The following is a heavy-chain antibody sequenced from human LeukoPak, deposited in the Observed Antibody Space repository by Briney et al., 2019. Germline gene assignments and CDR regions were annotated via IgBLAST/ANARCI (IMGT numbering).Heavy chain of an antibody. D-gene: IGHD6-6*01. J-gene: IGHJ4*02. CDR1: GGSFSSYY. Sequence: SETLSLTCAVYGGSFSSYYWSWIRQPPGKGLEWIGEIHHNGSTNYNPSLKSRVTISVDTSKSQFSLNLNSVTAADTAVYYCAREVAGRLAVVDYWGQGTLVTVSS. V-gene: IGHV4-34*01. CDR3: AREVAGRLAVVDY. CDR2: IHHNGST.